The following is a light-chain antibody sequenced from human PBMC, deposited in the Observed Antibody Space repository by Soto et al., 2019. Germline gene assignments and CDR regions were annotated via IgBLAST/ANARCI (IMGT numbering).Light chain of an antibody. V-gene: IGLV1-51*01. J-gene: IGLJ1*01. CDR1: TSNIGNNY. CDR3: GAWDGSVRLYV. CDR2: DSN. Sequence: QSALTQPPSVSAAPGQTVTISCSGSTSNIGNNYVSWYQQFPGAAPKLLIYDSNKRPSGIPERFSASKSGTSATLGITGLQTGDEADYYCGAWDGSVRLYVFGTGTKVTVL.